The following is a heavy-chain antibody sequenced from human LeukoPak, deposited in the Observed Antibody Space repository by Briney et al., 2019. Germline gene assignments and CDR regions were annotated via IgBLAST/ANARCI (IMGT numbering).Heavy chain of an antibody. CDR1: GYTFTSYD. CDR3: ARGRRVRGVINYYYMDV. V-gene: IGHV1-8*03. D-gene: IGHD3-10*01. CDR2: MNPNSGNT. J-gene: IGHJ6*03. Sequence: GASVKVSCKASGYTFTSYDINWVRQATGQGLEWMGWMNPNSGNTGYAQKFQGRVTITRNTSISTAYMELSSLRSEDTAVYYCARGRRVRGVINYYYMDVWGKGTTVTASS.